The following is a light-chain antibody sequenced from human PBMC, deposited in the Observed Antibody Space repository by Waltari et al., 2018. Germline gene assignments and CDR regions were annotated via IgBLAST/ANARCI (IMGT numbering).Light chain of an antibody. CDR2: DAS. Sequence: EIVLTQSPATLSLSPGERATLSCRSSQSVSSYLAWYQQKPGQAPRLLSDDASNRATGIPARFSGSGSGTDFTLTISSLEPEDFAVYYCQQRSNWITFGQGTRLEIK. CDR1: QSVSSY. J-gene: IGKJ5*01. V-gene: IGKV3-11*01. CDR3: QQRSNWIT.